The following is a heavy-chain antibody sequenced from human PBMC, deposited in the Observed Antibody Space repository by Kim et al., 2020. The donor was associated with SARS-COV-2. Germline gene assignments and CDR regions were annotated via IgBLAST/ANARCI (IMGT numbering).Heavy chain of an antibody. J-gene: IGHJ6*02. D-gene: IGHD3-3*01. CDR1: GYTFTSYA. CDR2: INAGNGNT. Sequence: ASVKVSCKASGYTFTSYAMHWVRQAPGQRLEWMGWINAGNGNTKYSQKFQGRVTITRDTSASTAYMELSSLRSEDTAVYYCARVLEATGEYYYYYGMDVWGQGTTVTVSS. CDR3: ARVLEATGEYYYYYGMDV. V-gene: IGHV1-3*01.